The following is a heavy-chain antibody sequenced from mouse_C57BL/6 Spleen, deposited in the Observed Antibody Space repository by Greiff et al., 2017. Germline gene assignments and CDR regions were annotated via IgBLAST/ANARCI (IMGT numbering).Heavy chain of an antibody. J-gene: IGHJ4*01. CDR1: GYTFTSYW. V-gene: IGHV1-69*01. CDR2: IDPSDSYP. CDR3: ARDYLYAMDY. D-gene: IGHD1-1*02. Sequence: QVQLQQPGAELVMPGASVKLSCKASGYTFTSYWMHWVKQRPGQGLEWIGEIDPSDSYPNYNQKFKGKSTLTVEQSSSTAYMQRSSLTSEDSAVYYCARDYLYAMDYWGQGTSVAVSS.